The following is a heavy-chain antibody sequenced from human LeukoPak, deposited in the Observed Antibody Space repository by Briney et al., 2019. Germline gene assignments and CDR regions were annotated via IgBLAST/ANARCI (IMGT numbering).Heavy chain of an antibody. D-gene: IGHD1-26*01. J-gene: IGHJ4*02. Sequence: PGGSLRLSCAASGFTFSSYNMNWVRQAPGKGLEWVSCISGSRSTIYYADSVKGRFTISRDNSKNSLYLQMNRQRDEDTAVYYCARDDGRYQSRGFDYWGQGPLVTVSS. V-gene: IGHV3-48*02. CDR3: ARDDGRYQSRGFDY. CDR1: GFTFSSYN. CDR2: ISGSRSTI.